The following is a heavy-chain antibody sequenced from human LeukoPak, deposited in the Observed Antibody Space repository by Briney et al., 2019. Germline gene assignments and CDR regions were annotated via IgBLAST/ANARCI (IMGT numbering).Heavy chain of an antibody. CDR1: GFTFSIYW. CDR2: INQDGSEK. Sequence: GGSLRLSCAASGFTFSIYWMLWVRQAPGKGLEWVANINQDGSEKNYADSVKGRFTISRDNARNSLYLQMNSLRAEDTALYYCASSYYHDGDYWGQGTLVTVSS. CDR3: ASSYYHDGDY. D-gene: IGHD3-22*01. V-gene: IGHV3-7*01. J-gene: IGHJ4*02.